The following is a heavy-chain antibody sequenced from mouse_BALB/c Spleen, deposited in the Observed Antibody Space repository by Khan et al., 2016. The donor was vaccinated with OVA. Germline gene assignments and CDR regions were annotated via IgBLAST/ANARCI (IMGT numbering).Heavy chain of an antibody. D-gene: IGHD2-4*01. J-gene: IGHJ3*01. CDR1: GYTFTSYY. V-gene: IGHV1-53*01. CDR3: TRGGAWATMISWFAD. CDR2: INPSNGGT. Sequence: QVQLQHPGAELVKPGASVKLSCKASGYTFTSYYMYWVKQRPGQGLEWIGGINPSNGGTNFNEKFKSKATLTVDKSSSPAYMQLSRLPYEDSAVYYGTRGGAWATMISWFADWGQGTLVTVSA.